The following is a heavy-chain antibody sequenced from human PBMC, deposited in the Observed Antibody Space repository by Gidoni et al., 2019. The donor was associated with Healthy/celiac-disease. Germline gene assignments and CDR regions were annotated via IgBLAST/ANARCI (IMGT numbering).Heavy chain of an antibody. CDR3: AREEYSNHGRWFDP. V-gene: IGHV1-69*06. CDR2: IIPIFGTA. CDR1: GGPFSSYA. D-gene: IGHD4-4*01. Sequence: QVQLVQSGAEVKKPGSSVKVSCKASGGPFSSYAISWVRQAPGQGLEWMGGIIPIFGTANYAQKFQGRVTITADKSTSTAYMELSSLRSEDTAVYYCAREEYSNHGRWFDPWGQGTLVTVSS. J-gene: IGHJ5*02.